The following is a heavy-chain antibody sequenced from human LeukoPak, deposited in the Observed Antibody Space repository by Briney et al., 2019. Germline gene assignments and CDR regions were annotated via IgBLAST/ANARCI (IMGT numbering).Heavy chain of an antibody. Sequence: GGSLRLSCAASGFTFSSYAMHWVRQAPGKGLEWVAVISYDGSNKYYADSVKGRFTISRDNSKNTLYLQMNSLRAEDTAVYYCARDRAAMARDGMDVWGQGTTVTVSS. CDR2: ISYDGSNK. V-gene: IGHV3-30*01. D-gene: IGHD5-18*01. CDR3: ARDRAAMARDGMDV. J-gene: IGHJ6*02. CDR1: GFTFSSYA.